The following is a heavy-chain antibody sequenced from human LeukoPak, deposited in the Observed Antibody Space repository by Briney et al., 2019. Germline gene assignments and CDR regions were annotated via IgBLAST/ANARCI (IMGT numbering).Heavy chain of an antibody. CDR1: GYTFTSYG. V-gene: IGHV1-18*01. CDR3: ARGGAVATITDY. J-gene: IGHJ4*02. D-gene: IGHD5-12*01. Sequence: ALVKVSCKASGYTFTSYGITWVRQAPGQGLEWMGWISAYNGNTNYAQKLQGRVTMTTDTSTSTAYMELRSLKSDDTAVYYCARGGAVATITDYWGQGTLVTVSS. CDR2: ISAYNGNT.